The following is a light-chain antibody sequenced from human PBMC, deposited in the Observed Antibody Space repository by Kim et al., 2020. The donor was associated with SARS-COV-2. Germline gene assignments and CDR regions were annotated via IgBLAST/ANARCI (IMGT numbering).Light chain of an antibody. CDR2: DVS. J-gene: IGLJ3*02. Sequence: QSALTQPASVSGSPGQSITISCTGTSSDVGGYNFVSWYQQHPGKAPKFMIFDVSKRPSGVSNRFSGSKSGNTASLTISGLQPEDEADYYCSSYASSSTWGFGGGTQLTVL. CDR1: SSDVGGYNF. V-gene: IGLV2-14*01. CDR3: SSYASSSTWG.